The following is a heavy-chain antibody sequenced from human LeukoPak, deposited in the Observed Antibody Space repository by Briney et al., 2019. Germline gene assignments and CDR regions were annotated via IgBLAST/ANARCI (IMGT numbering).Heavy chain of an antibody. J-gene: IGHJ5*02. V-gene: IGHV1-58*01. D-gene: IGHD3-22*01. CDR2: VVVGSGNT. CDR3: AAAFDDNTGYYFPLGWFDP. Sequence: SVKVSCKTSGFSFTNSVVQWVRQARGQRLEWIGWVVVGSGNTDYAPKFQERVTITRDISTSTAFMELRGLRSEDTAVYYCAAAFDDNTGYYFPLGWFDPWGQGALVTVSS. CDR1: GFSFTNSV.